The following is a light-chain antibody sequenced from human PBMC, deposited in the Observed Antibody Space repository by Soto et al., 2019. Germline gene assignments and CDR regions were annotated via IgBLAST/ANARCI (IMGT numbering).Light chain of an antibody. V-gene: IGKV3-11*01. CDR3: QQRTAWPLT. J-gene: IGKJ4*01. CDR2: DAS. Sequence: ETVLTQSPATLSLSPGQRATFSCRASQSVGSYLAWYQQKHAQAPRLLIFDASNSATGIAARISGSGSGTDFTLTITSLEPEDFADYFCQQRTAWPLTFGRGTKLEI. CDR1: QSVGSY.